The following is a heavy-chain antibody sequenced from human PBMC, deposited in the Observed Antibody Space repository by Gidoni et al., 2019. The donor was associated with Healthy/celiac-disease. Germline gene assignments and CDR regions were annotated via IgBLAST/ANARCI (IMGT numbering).Heavy chain of an antibody. Sequence: EVQLVESVGGLVQPGRSLRLSCAASGFTFDDYAMHWVRQAPGKGLEWVSGISWNSGSIGYADSVKGRFTISRDNAKNSLYLQMNSLRAEDTALYYCAKGRWLQLVYFDYWGQGTLVTVSS. CDR3: AKGRWLQLVYFDY. V-gene: IGHV3-9*01. J-gene: IGHJ4*02. D-gene: IGHD5-12*01. CDR1: GFTFDDYA. CDR2: ISWNSGSI.